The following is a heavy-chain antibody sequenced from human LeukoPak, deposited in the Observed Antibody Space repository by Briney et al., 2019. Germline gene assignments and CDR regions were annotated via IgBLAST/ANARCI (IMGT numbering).Heavy chain of an antibody. D-gene: IGHD4-17*01. J-gene: IGHJ5*02. CDR2: ISGSGGST. Sequence: PGGSLRLSCAASGFTFSSFAMSWVRQAPGKGLEWVSTISGSGGSTNYADSVKGRFTFSRDNSKKTLYLQMNSLRAEDTAVYYCAKDLPDYGDYIEGSSGQGTLVTVSS. CDR3: AKDLPDYGDYIEGS. CDR1: GFTFSSFA. V-gene: IGHV3-23*01.